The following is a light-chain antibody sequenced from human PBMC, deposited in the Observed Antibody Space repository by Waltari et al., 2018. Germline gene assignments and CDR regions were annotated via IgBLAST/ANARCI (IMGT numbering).Light chain of an antibody. J-gene: IGKJ1*01. CDR3: QHYVRLPVT. V-gene: IGKV3-20*01. CDR2: GAS. CDR1: QSIGRS. Sequence: EIMLTQSPGTLSLSPGERATLSCRTSQSIGRSLAWYQQKPGQAPRLLIYGASSRATDIPDRFSGSGSGTDFSLTINRLEPEDSALYYCQHYVRLPVTFGQGTKEEIK.